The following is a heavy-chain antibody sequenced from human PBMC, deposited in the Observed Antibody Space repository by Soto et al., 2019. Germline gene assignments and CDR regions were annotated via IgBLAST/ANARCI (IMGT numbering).Heavy chain of an antibody. CDR3: ARGSTDSYPGSRIFDF. CDR1: GLTFGSRA. D-gene: IGHD3-10*01. J-gene: IGHJ4*02. Sequence: GGSLRLSCVASGLTFGSRAMSWVRQAPGEGLQWVSTITDTGGDAKYADSVRGRFVISRDNSKKTLYLQMTSLTAEDSAMYFCARGSTDSYPGSRIFDFWGRGTLVTV. CDR2: ITDTGGDA. V-gene: IGHV3-23*01.